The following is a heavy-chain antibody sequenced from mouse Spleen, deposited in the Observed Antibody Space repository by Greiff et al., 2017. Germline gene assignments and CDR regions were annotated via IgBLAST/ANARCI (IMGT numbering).Heavy chain of an antibody. Sequence: VQLKESGGGLVKPGGSLKLSCAASGFTFSDYGMHWVRQAPEKGLEWVAYISSGSSTIYYADTVKGRFTISRDNAKNTLFLQMTSLRSEDTAMYYCAREDDWYFDVWGTGTTVTVSS. V-gene: IGHV5-17*01. J-gene: IGHJ1*03. CDR2: ISSGSSTI. CDR3: AREDDWYFDV. CDR1: GFTFSDYG.